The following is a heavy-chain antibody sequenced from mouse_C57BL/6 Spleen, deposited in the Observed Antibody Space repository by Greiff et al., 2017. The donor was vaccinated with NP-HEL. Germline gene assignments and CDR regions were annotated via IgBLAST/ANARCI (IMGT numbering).Heavy chain of an antibody. CDR1: GYTFTSYW. Sequence: QVQLQQPGAELVMPGASVKLSCKASGYTFTSYWMHWVKQRPGQGLEWIGEIDPSDSSTNYNQKFKGKSTLTVDKSSSTAYMQLSSLTSEDSAVYYCARWIYGSSYGAMDYWGQGTSVTVSS. CDR2: IDPSDSST. V-gene: IGHV1-69*01. D-gene: IGHD1-1*01. CDR3: ARWIYGSSYGAMDY. J-gene: IGHJ4*01.